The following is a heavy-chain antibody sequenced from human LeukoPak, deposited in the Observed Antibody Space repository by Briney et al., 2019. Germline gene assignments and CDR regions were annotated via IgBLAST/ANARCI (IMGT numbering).Heavy chain of an antibody. J-gene: IGHJ4*02. CDR2: IRYDGSNK. V-gene: IGHV3-30*02. CDR1: GFTFSSYG. CDR3: AKDDIVVVPAAIREFDY. D-gene: IGHD2-2*02. Sequence: GGSLRLSCAASGFTFSSYGMHWVRQAPGKGLEGVAFIRYDGSNKYYADSVKGRFTISRDNSKNTLYLQMNSLRAEDTAVYYCAKDDIVVVPAAIREFDYWGQGTLVTVSS.